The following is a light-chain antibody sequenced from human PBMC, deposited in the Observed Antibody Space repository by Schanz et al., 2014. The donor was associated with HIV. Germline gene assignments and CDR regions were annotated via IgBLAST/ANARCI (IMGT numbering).Light chain of an antibody. CDR1: ENINYW. V-gene: IGKV1-5*03. CDR2: KTS. J-gene: IGKJ2*01. Sequence: DIQMTQSPSTVSASVGDRVTITCWASENINYWLAWFQQKPGGAPKLLIYKTSTLESGVPSRFSGSGSGTSFTLTITSLQPDDFATYYCQQCVTYPYTFGQGTTLDIK. CDR3: QQCVTYPYT.